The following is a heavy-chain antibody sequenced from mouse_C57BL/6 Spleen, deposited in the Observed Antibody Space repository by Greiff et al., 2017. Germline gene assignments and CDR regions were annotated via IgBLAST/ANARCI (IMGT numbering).Heavy chain of an antibody. CDR1: GFAFSDYG. J-gene: IGHJ3*01. D-gene: IGHD1-1*01. CDR2: ISSGSSTI. CDR3: ARPRYYGSAFAY. Sequence: DVQLVESGGGLVKPGGSLKLSCAASGFAFSDYGMHWVRQAPEKGLEWVAYISSGSSTIYYADTVKGRFTISRDNAKNTLFLQMTSLRSEDTAMYYCARPRYYGSAFAYWGQGTLVTVSA. V-gene: IGHV5-17*01.